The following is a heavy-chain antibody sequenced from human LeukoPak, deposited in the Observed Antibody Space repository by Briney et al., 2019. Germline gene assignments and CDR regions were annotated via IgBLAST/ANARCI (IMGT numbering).Heavy chain of an antibody. CDR1: GFTFRSYA. D-gene: IGHD6-13*01. V-gene: IGHV3-23*01. Sequence: GGSLRLSCAAAGFTFRSYAMNWVRQGPGKGLEWVSTMSASDAGTYYADSVKGRFTISRDNSKNTLYLQMNSLRAEDTAVYYCAKARWRIAAAGTFGKALGYWGQGTLVTVSS. J-gene: IGHJ4*02. CDR3: AKARWRIAAAGTFGKALGY. CDR2: MSASDAGT.